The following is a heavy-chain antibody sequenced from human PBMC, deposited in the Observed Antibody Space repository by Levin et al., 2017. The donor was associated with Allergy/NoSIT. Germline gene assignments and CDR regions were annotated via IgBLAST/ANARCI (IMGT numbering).Heavy chain of an antibody. V-gene: IGHV3-49*03. J-gene: IGHJ5*02. CDR3: TRDIAARHWFDP. CDR1: GFTFGDYA. CDR2: LRSIRHGGTS. Sequence: GESLKISCTASGFTFGDYAMSWFRQAPGKGLEWVAFLRSIRHGGTSEYAASVKGRFINSRDDSKSIAYLQMNSLKIEDTAMYYCTRDIAARHWFDPWGQGTQVTVSS. D-gene: IGHD6-6*01.